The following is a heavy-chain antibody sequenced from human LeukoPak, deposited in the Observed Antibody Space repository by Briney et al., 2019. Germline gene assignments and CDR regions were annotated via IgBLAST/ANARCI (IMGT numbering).Heavy chain of an antibody. D-gene: IGHD1-26*01. CDR1: GYTFTGYY. CDR3: ARAAEWELLTSNLDY. CDR2: INPNSGGT. Sequence: ASVKVSCKASGYTFTGYYMHWVRQAPGQGLEWMGWINPNSGGTNYAQKFQGRVTMTRDTSISTAYMELSRLRSDDTAVYYCARAAEWELLTSNLDYWGQGTLVTVSS. J-gene: IGHJ4*02. V-gene: IGHV1-2*02.